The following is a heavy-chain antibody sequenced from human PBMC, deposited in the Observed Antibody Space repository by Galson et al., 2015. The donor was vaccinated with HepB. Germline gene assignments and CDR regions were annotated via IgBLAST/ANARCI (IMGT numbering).Heavy chain of an antibody. D-gene: IGHD3-10*01. CDR2: ISGSGGST. CDR1: GFTFSSYA. Sequence: SCAASGFTFSSYAMSWVRQAPGKGLEWVSVISGSGGSTYYADSVKGRFTISRDNSKNTLYPQMNSLRAEDTAVYYCVGGRGGVISLFDYWGQGTLVTVSS. CDR3: VGGRGGVISLFDY. V-gene: IGHV3-23*01. J-gene: IGHJ4*02.